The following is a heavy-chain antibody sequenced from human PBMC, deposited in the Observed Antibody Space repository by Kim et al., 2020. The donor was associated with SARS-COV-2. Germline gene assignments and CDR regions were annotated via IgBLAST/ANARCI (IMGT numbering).Heavy chain of an antibody. CDR2: IDPDGSRT. D-gene: IGHD2-8*01. Sequence: GGSLRLSCVASGLSFSNYWVHWVRRAPGTGPVWVSRIDPDGSRTYYADSVKGRLTISRDNAKNTLYLQMNSLRVEDTAVYYCTSGANGVDPWCQGTLGT. J-gene: IGHJ5*02. CDR1: GLSFSNYW. V-gene: IGHV3-74*01. CDR3: TSGANGVDP.